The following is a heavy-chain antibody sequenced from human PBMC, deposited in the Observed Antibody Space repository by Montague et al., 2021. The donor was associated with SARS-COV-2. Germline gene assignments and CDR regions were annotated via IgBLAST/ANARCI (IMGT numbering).Heavy chain of an antibody. CDR2: IYYTGTT. CDR3: ARGAVSLGIHGMDV. CDR1: GDSITTYY. V-gene: IGHV4-59*08. Sequence: SETLSLTCSVSGDSITTYYWSWIRQSPGRGLEWIGHIYYTGTTKYNPSLKSRVTISVDTSRRQFSLKLSSVTAADTAVYYCARGAVSLGIHGMDVWGQGTTVTVSS. J-gene: IGHJ6*02. D-gene: IGHD7-27*01.